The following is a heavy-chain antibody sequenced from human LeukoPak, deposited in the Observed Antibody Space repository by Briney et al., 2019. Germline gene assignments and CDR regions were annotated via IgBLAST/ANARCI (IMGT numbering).Heavy chain of an antibody. CDR3: ASERYCSSTSCYADYYYGMDV. D-gene: IGHD2-2*01. Sequence: ASVKVSCKASGYTFTGYYMHWVRQAPGQGLEWMGWDNPNSGGTNYAQKFQGRVTMTRDTSISTAYMELSRLRSDDTAVYYCASERYCSSTSCYADYYYGMDVWGQGTTVTVSS. V-gene: IGHV1-2*02. CDR2: DNPNSGGT. J-gene: IGHJ6*02. CDR1: GYTFTGYY.